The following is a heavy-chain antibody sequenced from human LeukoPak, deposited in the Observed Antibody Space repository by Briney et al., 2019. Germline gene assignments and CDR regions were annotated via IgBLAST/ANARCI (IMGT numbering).Heavy chain of an antibody. D-gene: IGHD3-16*01. V-gene: IGHV1-18*01. CDR3: ARSGGVMTTADFDY. J-gene: IGHJ4*02. CDR2: ISGYNENT. Sequence: GASVKVSCKASGYTSSSFDISWVRQAPGQGLEWMGWISGYNENTNYAQKLQGRVTMTTDTSTSTAYMELRSLRSDDTAVYYCARSGGVMTTADFDYWGQGTLVTVSS. CDR1: GYTSSSFD.